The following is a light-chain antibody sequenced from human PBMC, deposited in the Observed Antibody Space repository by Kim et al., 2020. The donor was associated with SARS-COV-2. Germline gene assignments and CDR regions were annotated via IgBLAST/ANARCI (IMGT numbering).Light chain of an antibody. Sequence: WPAGERATLSGRASRVITTVLAWYQKKPGQATRLFIYDASNRAAGIPARFSGGGSGTDFTLTVSSLEPEDSAVYYCQQRNKWPRTFGQGTKVDIK. J-gene: IGKJ1*01. V-gene: IGKV3-11*01. CDR2: DAS. CDR3: QQRNKWPRT. CDR1: RVITTV.